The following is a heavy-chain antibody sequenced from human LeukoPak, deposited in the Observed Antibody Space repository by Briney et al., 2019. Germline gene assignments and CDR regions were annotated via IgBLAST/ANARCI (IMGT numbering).Heavy chain of an antibody. J-gene: IGHJ5*02. CDR2: IIPILGIV. Sequence: AASVNVSCKASGGTFSSYGISWVRQAPGQGLEWMGRIIPILGIVKNAQKFQGRVTITADKSTSTAYMDLSSLKSEDTAVYYCARDSGYFGSGSYRFDPWGQGTLVTVS. CDR1: GGTFSSYG. D-gene: IGHD3-10*01. V-gene: IGHV1-69*04. CDR3: ARDSGYFGSGSYRFDP.